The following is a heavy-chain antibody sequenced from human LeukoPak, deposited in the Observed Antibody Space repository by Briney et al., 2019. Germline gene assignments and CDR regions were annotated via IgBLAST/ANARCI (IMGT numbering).Heavy chain of an antibody. D-gene: IGHD3-3*01. CDR2: INHNGSEK. CDR3: ARDLRSVSRYDVFDI. CDR1: GFTFSSYW. J-gene: IGHJ3*02. Sequence: GGSLRLSCAASGFTFSSYWLIWVRQAPGKGLEWVANINHNGSEKYYVDPVKGRFTISRDNAKNSLFLQMNSLRAEDTAVYYCARDLRSVSRYDVFDIWGLGTVVTVPS. V-gene: IGHV3-7*03.